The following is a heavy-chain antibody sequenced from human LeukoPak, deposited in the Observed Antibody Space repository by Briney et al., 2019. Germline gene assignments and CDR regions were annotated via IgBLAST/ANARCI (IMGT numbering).Heavy chain of an antibody. Sequence: PSETLSLTCTVSGGSISSSSYYWGWIRQPQGKGLEWIVSIYYSGSTYYNPSLKSRVTISVDTSKNQFSLKLSSVTAADTAVYYCARHEVREYYDSSGMKLDAFDIWGQGTMVTVSS. CDR1: GGSISSSSYY. CDR3: ARHEVREYYDSSGMKLDAFDI. J-gene: IGHJ3*02. V-gene: IGHV4-39*01. D-gene: IGHD3-22*01. CDR2: IYYSGST.